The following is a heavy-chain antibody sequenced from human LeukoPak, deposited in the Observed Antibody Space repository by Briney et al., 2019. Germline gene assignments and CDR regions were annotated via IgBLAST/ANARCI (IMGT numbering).Heavy chain of an antibody. V-gene: IGHV1-2*02. Sequence: ASVKVSCKASGYTFTGYYMHWVRQAPGQGLEWMGRINPNSGGTNYAQKFQGRVTMTRDTSISTAYMELSRLRSDDTAVYYCARGYVWGSPTPFDYWGQGTLVTVSS. CDR1: GYTFTGYY. CDR2: INPNSGGT. J-gene: IGHJ4*02. D-gene: IGHD3-16*01. CDR3: ARGYVWGSPTPFDY.